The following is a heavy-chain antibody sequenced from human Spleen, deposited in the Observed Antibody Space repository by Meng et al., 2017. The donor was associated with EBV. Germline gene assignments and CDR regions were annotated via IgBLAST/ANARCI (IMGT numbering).Heavy chain of an antibody. Sequence: QGQLQGSGPGLVKPPGTLSLTCAVSGGSISNPNWWSWVRQPPGKGLEWIAEMFHSGSTNYNPSLKSRITISVDKSKNQFSLNLSSVTAADTAVYYCARDVGIAVAASFDYWGQGTLVTVSS. J-gene: IGHJ4*02. D-gene: IGHD6-19*01. V-gene: IGHV4-4*03. CDR1: GGSISNPNW. CDR3: ARDVGIAVAASFDY. CDR2: MFHSGST.